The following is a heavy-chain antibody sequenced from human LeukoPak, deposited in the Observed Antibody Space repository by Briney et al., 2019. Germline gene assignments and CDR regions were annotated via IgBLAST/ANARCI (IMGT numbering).Heavy chain of an antibody. CDR1: GGSISSYY. J-gene: IGHJ4*02. V-gene: IGHV4-59*08. CDR2: IYYSGST. CDR3: ARHDYCSGGSCTDY. D-gene: IGHD2-15*01. Sequence: SETLSLTCTVSGGSISSYYWSWIRQPPGKGLEWIGYIYYSGSTNYNPSLKSRVTISVDTSKNQFSLKLSSVTAADTAVYYCARHDYCSGGSCTDYWGQGTLVTVSS.